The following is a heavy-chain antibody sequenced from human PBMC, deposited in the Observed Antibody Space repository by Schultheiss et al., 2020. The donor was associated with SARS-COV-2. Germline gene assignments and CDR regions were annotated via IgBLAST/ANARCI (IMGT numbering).Heavy chain of an antibody. CDR3: AGGSLVASLDY. J-gene: IGHJ4*02. CDR2: IYFSGNT. D-gene: IGHD5-12*01. Sequence: SETLSLTCTVSSASISSTSYYWGWIRQPPGKGLEWIGSIYFSGNTYYNPSLKSRVTISIDTSKNQFSLKLSSVTAADTAVYYCAGGSLVASLDYWGQGTPVTVSS. V-gene: IGHV4-39*01. CDR1: SASISSTSYY.